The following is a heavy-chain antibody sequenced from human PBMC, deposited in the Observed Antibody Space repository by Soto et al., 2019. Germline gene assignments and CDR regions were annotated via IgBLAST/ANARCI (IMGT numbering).Heavy chain of an antibody. Sequence: PGGSLRLSCIVSGFNFSSYGMTWVRQAPGKGLEWVSFSSATGAGTYYADSVKGRFTISRDNSKNTLYLQMTSLRADDTAVYYCAKDRRAGGNYGFYSDFWGQGALVTVSS. V-gene: IGHV3-23*01. CDR2: SSATGAGT. CDR3: AKDRRAGGNYGFYSDF. CDR1: GFNFSSYG. J-gene: IGHJ4*02. D-gene: IGHD1-7*01.